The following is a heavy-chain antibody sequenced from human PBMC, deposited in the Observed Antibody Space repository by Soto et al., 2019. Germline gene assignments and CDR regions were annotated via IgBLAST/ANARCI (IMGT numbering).Heavy chain of an antibody. Sequence: QVQLVESGGGVVQPGRSLRLSCAASGFTFSSYAMHWVRQAPGKGLEWVAVISYDGSNKYYADSVKGRFTISRDNSKNTLYLQMNILRAEDTAVNYGARVNYSSGWYYFDYWGQGTLVTVSS. CDR2: ISYDGSNK. CDR1: GFTFSSYA. V-gene: IGHV3-30-3*01. D-gene: IGHD6-19*01. CDR3: ARVNYSSGWYYFDY. J-gene: IGHJ4*02.